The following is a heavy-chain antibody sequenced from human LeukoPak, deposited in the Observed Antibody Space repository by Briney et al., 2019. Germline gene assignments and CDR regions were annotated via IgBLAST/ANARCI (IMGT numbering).Heavy chain of an antibody. V-gene: IGHV3-30*18. CDR3: AKDGGRSYSGNYYYYYMDV. Sequence: GGSLRLSCAASGFTFSSYGMHWVRQAPGKGLEWVAVISYDGSHKYYADSVKGRFTISRDNSKNTLYLQMNSLRAEDTAVYYCAKDGGRSYSGNYYYYYMDVWGKGTTVTVSS. CDR1: GFTFSSYG. J-gene: IGHJ6*03. CDR2: ISYDGSHK. D-gene: IGHD3-10*01.